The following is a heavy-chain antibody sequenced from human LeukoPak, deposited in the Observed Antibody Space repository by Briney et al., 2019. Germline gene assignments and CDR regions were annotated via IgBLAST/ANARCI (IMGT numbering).Heavy chain of an antibody. CDR2: IKYDGSEK. V-gene: IGHV3-7*01. CDR3: ARVMTSGYYTFDY. CDR1: GFTFSNYW. Sequence: GGSLRLSCATSGFTFSNYWMNWVRQAPGKGLEWVASIKYDGSEKYYVDSVKGRFTIYRDNAKNSLSLQMSSLRAEDTAVYYCARVMTSGYYTFDYWGQGTLVTVSS. J-gene: IGHJ4*02. D-gene: IGHD3-22*01.